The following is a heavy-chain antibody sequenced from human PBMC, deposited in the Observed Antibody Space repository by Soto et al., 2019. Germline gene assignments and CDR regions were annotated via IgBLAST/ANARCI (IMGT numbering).Heavy chain of an antibody. CDR1: GYSFRSYG. J-gene: IGHJ5*01. Sequence: SVKVSCEASGYSFRSYGINWVRQAPVQGLEWIGWVSGYNYNTKYAQKLQGRITVTTDTSTNTAYMELRSLRSDDTAVYYCGRSSSMLGAGWSDSWGQGTLVTVSS. CDR3: GRSSSMLGAGWSDS. V-gene: IGHV1-18*01. D-gene: IGHD2-8*01. CDR2: VSGYNYNT.